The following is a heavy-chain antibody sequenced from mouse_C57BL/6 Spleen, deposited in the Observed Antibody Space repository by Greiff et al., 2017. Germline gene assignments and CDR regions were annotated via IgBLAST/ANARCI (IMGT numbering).Heavy chain of an antibody. CDR3: AGRGAMDY. Sequence: EVKVVESGGGLVKPGGSLKLSCAASGFTFSDYGMHWVRQAPEKGLEWVAYISSGSSTIYYADTVKGRFTIARDNAKNPLFLQMTSLRSEDTAMYYCAGRGAMDYWGQGTSVTVAS. CDR1: GFTFSDYG. CDR2: ISSGSSTI. J-gene: IGHJ4*01. V-gene: IGHV5-17*01.